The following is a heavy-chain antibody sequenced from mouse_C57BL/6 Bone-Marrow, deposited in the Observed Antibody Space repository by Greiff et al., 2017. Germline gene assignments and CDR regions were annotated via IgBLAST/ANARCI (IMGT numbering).Heavy chain of an antibody. CDR1: GFNIKDDY. J-gene: IGHJ3*01. CDR3: TTSPDGYYFLFAY. Sequence: VQLKQSGAELVRPGASVKLSCTGSGFNIKDDYMHWVKQRPEQGLEWIGWIDPENGDTEYASKFQGKATITADTSSNTAYLQLSSLTSEDTAVYYCTTSPDGYYFLFAYWGQGTLVTVSA. V-gene: IGHV14-4*01. CDR2: IDPENGDT. D-gene: IGHD2-3*01.